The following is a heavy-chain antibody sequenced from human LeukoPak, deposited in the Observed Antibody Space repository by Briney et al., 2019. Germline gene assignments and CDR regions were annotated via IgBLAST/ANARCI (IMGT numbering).Heavy chain of an antibody. Sequence: GASVKVYCKASGVTFSSYAISWVRQAPGRGLEWMGGIIPIFGTANYAQKFQGRVTITADKSTSTAYMELSSLRSEDTAVYYCASRPAYGDYAAHWFDPWGQGTLVTVSS. CDR1: GVTFSSYA. V-gene: IGHV1-69*06. J-gene: IGHJ5*02. D-gene: IGHD4-17*01. CDR3: ASRPAYGDYAAHWFDP. CDR2: IIPIFGTA.